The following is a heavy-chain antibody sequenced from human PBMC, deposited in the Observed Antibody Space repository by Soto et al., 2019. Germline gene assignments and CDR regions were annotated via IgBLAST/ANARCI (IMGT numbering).Heavy chain of an antibody. CDR2: IRAYNGNT. D-gene: IGHD4-17*01. CDR3: AREVDYGAIRIVFGY. J-gene: IGHJ4*02. V-gene: IGHV1-18*01. Sequence: QVQLVQSGAEVKKPGASVTVSCKASGYTFTTYGISWVRQAPGQGPEGMGWIRAYNGNTNYAQKLQDRLTMTRDTSTSTVYMELRNLISADTAVYYCAREVDYGAIRIVFGYWGQGTLVTVS. CDR1: GYTFTTYG.